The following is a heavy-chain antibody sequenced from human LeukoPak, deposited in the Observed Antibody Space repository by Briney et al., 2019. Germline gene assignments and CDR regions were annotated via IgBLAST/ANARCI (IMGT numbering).Heavy chain of an antibody. V-gene: IGHV3-21*01. Sequence: GGSLRLSCAASGFTFSSYSMNWVRQAPGKGLEWVSSISSSSSYMYYADSVKGRFTISRDNAKNSLYLQMNSLRAEDTAVYYCARVSLGVVIPIFDYWGQGTLVTVSS. D-gene: IGHD3-3*01. CDR1: GFTFSSYS. J-gene: IGHJ4*02. CDR3: ARVSLGVVIPIFDY. CDR2: ISSSSSYM.